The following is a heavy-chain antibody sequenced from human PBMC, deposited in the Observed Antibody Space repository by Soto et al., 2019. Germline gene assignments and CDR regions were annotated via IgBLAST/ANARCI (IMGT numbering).Heavy chain of an antibody. Sequence: QVQLVESGGGVVQPGRSLRLSCAASGFTFSSYGMHWVRQAPGKGLEWVAVISYDGSNKYYADSVKGLFTISRDNSKNTLYQQMNSLRAENTALYYWAKDLTSYDYVWGSYDYWGQGTLVTVSS. V-gene: IGHV3-30*18. J-gene: IGHJ4*02. CDR1: GFTFSSYG. D-gene: IGHD3-16*01. CDR3: AKDLTSYDYVWGSYDY. CDR2: ISYDGSNK.